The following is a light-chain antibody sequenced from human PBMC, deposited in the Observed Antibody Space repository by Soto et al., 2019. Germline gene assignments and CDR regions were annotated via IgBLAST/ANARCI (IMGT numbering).Light chain of an antibody. V-gene: IGKV1-5*03. J-gene: IGKJ1*01. Sequence: IQMTQSPSSQSASVGYRVTITCLASQSISSYLNWYQQKPGKAPRLLIYKTSNLESGVPSRFSGSGSGTEFTLTISSLQPEDFATYYCQHYNSYSEAFGQGTKVDIK. CDR1: QSISSY. CDR2: KTS. CDR3: QHYNSYSEA.